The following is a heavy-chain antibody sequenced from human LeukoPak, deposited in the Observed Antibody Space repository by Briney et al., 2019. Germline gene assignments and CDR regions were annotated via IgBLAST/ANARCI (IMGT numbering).Heavy chain of an antibody. V-gene: IGHV1-2*02. Sequence: ASVKVSCKASGYTFTSYYIHWVRQAPGQGLEWMGWINPNSGGTNYAQKFQGRVTMTRDTSISTAYMELSRLRSDDSAVYYCARSVTTVTTPLDFGGQGTLVTVSS. CDR3: ARSVTTVTTPLDF. J-gene: IGHJ4*02. CDR1: GYTFTSYY. CDR2: INPNSGGT. D-gene: IGHD4-17*01.